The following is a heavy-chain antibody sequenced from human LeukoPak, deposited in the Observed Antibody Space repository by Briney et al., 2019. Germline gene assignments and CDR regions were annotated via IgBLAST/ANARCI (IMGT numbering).Heavy chain of an antibody. V-gene: IGHV4-34*01. D-gene: IGHD6-13*01. Sequence: SETLSLTCAVYGGSFSGYYWSWIRQPPGKGLEWSGEINHSGSTNYNPSLKSRVTISVDTSKNQFSLKLSSVTAADTAVYYCARGLPAAGFDYWGQGTLVTVSS. CDR2: INHSGST. J-gene: IGHJ4*02. CDR3: ARGLPAAGFDY. CDR1: GGSFSGYY.